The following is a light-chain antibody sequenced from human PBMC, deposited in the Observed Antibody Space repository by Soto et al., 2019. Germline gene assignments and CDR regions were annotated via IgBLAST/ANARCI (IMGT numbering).Light chain of an antibody. Sequence: QSALTQPASVSGSPGQSIAISCTGTSSDVVTYKYVSWYQQHPGKAPKLMIYEVSIRPSGVSDRFSGSKSGNTASLTISGLRPEDEAYYYSCSYAGSTTRVVFGGGTKVTVL. V-gene: IGLV2-14*01. CDR2: EVS. CDR1: SSDVVTYKY. J-gene: IGLJ2*01. CDR3: CSYAGSTTRVV.